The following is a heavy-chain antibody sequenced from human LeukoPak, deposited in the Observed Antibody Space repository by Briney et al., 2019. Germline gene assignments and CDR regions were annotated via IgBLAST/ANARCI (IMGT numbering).Heavy chain of an antibody. CDR2: ISAYNGNT. D-gene: IGHD3-22*01. CDR3: ASSESPNRYYYDSSGYYY. V-gene: IGHV1-18*01. CDR1: GYTFTSYG. Sequence: ASVKVSCKASGYTFTSYGISWVRQAPGQGLEWMGWISAYNGNTNYAQKLQGRVTMTTDTSTSTAYMELRSLRSDDTAVYYCASSESPNRYYYDSSGYYYWGQGTLVTVSS. J-gene: IGHJ4*02.